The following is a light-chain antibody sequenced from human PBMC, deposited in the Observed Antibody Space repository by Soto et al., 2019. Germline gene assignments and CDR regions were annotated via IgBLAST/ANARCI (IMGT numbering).Light chain of an antibody. J-gene: IGLJ3*02. Sequence: QSALTQPASVSGSPGQSITISCTGTSSDVGGYRFVSWYQHHPGEAPKLIIYEVSNRPSGVSSRFSGSKSGNTASLTIFGLQAEDESLYYCSSKSSGSTPMLFGGGTKLTVL. V-gene: IGLV2-14*01. CDR1: SSDVGGYRF. CDR2: EVS. CDR3: SSKSSGSTPML.